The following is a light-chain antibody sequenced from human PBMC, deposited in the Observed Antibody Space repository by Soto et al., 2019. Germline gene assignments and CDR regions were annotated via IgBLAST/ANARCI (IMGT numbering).Light chain of an antibody. CDR3: QQYHNWPPWT. V-gene: IGKV3-15*01. J-gene: IGKJ1*01. Sequence: EIVMTQSPATLSVSPGERVSLSCRASQTVSNNLAWYQQKPGQPPSLLIYGASSRATGVPGRFSGSGSGTEFSLTISSLQSEDSAVYYCQQYHNWPPWTFGQGTKVEI. CDR1: QTVSNN. CDR2: GAS.